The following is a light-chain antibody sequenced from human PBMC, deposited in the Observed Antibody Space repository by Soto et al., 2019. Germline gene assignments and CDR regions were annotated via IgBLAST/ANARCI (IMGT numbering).Light chain of an antibody. Sequence: QSALTQPASLSGSPGQSITISYTGTSSDIGAYDYVSWFQQHPGKAPKLMISEVNNRPSGVSNRFSGSKSGNTAYLTISGLQAADEADYFCKSYAGSNTYVFGSGTKVTVL. CDR2: EVN. V-gene: IGLV2-14*01. CDR3: KSYAGSNTYV. J-gene: IGLJ1*01. CDR1: SSDIGAYDY.